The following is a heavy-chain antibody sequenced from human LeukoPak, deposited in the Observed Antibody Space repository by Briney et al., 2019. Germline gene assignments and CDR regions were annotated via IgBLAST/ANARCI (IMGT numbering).Heavy chain of an antibody. Sequence: SVKVSCKASGGTFSSYTISWVRQAPGQGLEWMGRIISILDIANYAQKFQGRVAITADKSTSTAYMELSSLRSEDTAVYYCAREGADFWSGSAQNWFDPWGQGTLVTVSS. V-gene: IGHV1-69*04. CDR1: GGTFSSYT. D-gene: IGHD3-3*01. CDR3: AREGADFWSGSAQNWFDP. CDR2: IISILDIA. J-gene: IGHJ5*02.